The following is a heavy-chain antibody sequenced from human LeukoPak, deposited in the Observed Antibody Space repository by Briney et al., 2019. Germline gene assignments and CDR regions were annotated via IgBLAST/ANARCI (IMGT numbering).Heavy chain of an antibody. J-gene: IGHJ5*02. CDR2: IYYRGST. CDR1: GGSISSSPYY. V-gene: IGHV4-39*01. CDR3: ARHYLSDGILSTFDP. D-gene: IGHD2-2*01. Sequence: KSSETVSLTCTDSGGSISSSPYYWGWIRQPPGKGLEWIGTIYYRGSTYSNPSLNSRVTISLDTSKHQFSLRLRSVTAADTALYYCARHYLSDGILSTFDPWGQGTLVTVSS.